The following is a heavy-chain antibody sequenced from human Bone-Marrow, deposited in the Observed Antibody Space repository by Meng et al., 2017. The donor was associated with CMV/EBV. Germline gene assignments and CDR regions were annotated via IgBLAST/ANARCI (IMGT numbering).Heavy chain of an antibody. CDR3: VRGRRYCSSTSCLYYFDY. V-gene: IGHV4-39*07. Sequence: SISSSSYYWGWIRQPPGKGLEWIGSIYYSGSTYYNPSLKSRVTISVDTSKNQFSLKLSSVTAADTAVYYCVRGRRYCSSTSCLYYFDYWGQGTLVTVSS. J-gene: IGHJ4*02. CDR1: SISSSSYY. CDR2: IYYSGST. D-gene: IGHD2-2*01.